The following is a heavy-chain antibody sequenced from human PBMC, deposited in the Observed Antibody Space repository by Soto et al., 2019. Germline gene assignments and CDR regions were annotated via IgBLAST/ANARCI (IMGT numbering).Heavy chain of an antibody. V-gene: IGHV4-59*02. J-gene: IGHJ5*02. D-gene: IGHD2-8*01. CDR1: GGSVTTF. CDR3: AASYCRDGVSCRWFHP. Sequence: QVQLQESGPGLVKTSETLSLTCPVSGGSVTTFWGWIRQPPGKVLEWIGYINYSATTKYNSSHKSRVTISLDTSKTQDSLNLRSVPAADRAVYYCAASYCRDGVSCRWFHPWGQGILVSVSS. CDR2: INYSATT.